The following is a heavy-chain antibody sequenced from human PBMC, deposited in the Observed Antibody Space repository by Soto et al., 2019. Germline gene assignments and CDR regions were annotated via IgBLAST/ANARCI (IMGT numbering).Heavy chain of an antibody. V-gene: IGHV3-30-3*01. Sequence: GSLRLSCAASGFTFSSYAMHWVRQAPGKGLEWVAVISYDGSNKYYADSVKGRFTISRDNSKNTLYLQMNSLRAEDTAVYYCARVRLTGYISAFDIWGQGTMVTVSS. CDR3: ARVRLTGYISAFDI. CDR2: ISYDGSNK. CDR1: GFTFSSYA. D-gene: IGHD3-9*01. J-gene: IGHJ3*02.